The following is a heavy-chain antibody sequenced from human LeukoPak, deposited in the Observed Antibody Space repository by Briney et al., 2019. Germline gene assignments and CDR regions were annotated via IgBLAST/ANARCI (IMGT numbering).Heavy chain of an antibody. CDR2: FYPGDSDT. D-gene: IGHD3-9*01. Sequence: GESLQISSKGSGYSFTNYWIGWVRQMPGKGLEWMGIFYPGDSDTRYIPSFQGQVTISADKSINTAYLQWSSLTASDTAIYYCARSASRYFDWFDYWGRGTLVTVSS. CDR1: GYSFTNYW. J-gene: IGHJ4*02. CDR3: ARSASRYFDWFDY. V-gene: IGHV5-51*01.